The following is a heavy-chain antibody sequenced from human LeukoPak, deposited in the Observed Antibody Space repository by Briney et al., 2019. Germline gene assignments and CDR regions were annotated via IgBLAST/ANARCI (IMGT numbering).Heavy chain of an antibody. J-gene: IGHJ5*02. CDR2: IYYSGST. D-gene: IGHD3-10*01. V-gene: IGHV4-61*01. CDR1: GYSISSGYF. CDR3: ARGGYYGSGNDFRFDP. Sequence: SETLSLTCTVSGYSISSGYFWGWMRQPPGKGLEWIGYIYYSGSTNYKPSLKSRVTISVDTSKNQFSLKLSSVTAADTAVYYCARGGYYGSGNDFRFDPWGQGTLVTVSS.